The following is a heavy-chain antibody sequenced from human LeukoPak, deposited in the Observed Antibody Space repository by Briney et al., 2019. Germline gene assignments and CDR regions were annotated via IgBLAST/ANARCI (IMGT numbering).Heavy chain of an antibody. CDR2: IWYDGSNK. D-gene: IGHD5-24*01. J-gene: IGHJ4*02. Sequence: PGGSLRLSCAVSGFTFSKAWMSWVRQAPGKGLEWVAVIWYDGSNKYYADSVKGRFTISRDNSKNTLYLQMNSLRAEDTAVYYCARDLGGDGYNSNFDYWGQGTLVTVSS. CDR1: GFTFSKAW. V-gene: IGHV3-33*07. CDR3: ARDLGGDGYNSNFDY.